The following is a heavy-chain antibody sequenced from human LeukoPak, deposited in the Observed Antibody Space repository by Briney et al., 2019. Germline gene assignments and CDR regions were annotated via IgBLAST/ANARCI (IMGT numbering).Heavy chain of an antibody. D-gene: IGHD7-27*01. V-gene: IGHV3-74*01. CDR1: GFPLSSYW. J-gene: IGHJ4*02. Sequence: GGSLRLSCAASGFPLSSYWMHWVRQTAGKGLVWVSRINSGGSGTSYADSVEGRFTISRDNAKNILYLQMNSLRAEDTALYYCATSLGPLTEYWGQGTLVTVSS. CDR3: ATSLGPLTEY. CDR2: INSGGSGT.